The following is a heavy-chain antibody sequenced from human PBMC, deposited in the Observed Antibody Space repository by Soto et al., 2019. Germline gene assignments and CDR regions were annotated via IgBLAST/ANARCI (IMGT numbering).Heavy chain of an antibody. CDR2: VYYSGST. CDR1: GGAISSGSYY. CDR3: ARQTDSYYTFDAFDI. D-gene: IGHD3-22*01. V-gene: IGHV4-39*01. J-gene: IGHJ3*02. Sequence: QLQLQESGPGLLKPSETLSLTCTVSGGAISSGSYYWDWIRQPPGQGLEWIGNVYYSGSTNYNPSLESRVTISVDTSKNQFSLKLSSVTAADTAVYYCARQTDSYYTFDAFDIWGQGTMVTVSS.